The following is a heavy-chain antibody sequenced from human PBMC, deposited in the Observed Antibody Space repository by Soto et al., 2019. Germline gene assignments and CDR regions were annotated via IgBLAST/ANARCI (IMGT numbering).Heavy chain of an antibody. V-gene: IGHV4-59*08. CDR2: ISYSGST. Sequence: SETLSLTCTVSGGSISSFDWNWIRQSPGKGLEWIGYISYSGSTNYNPSLKSRVTISVDTSKNQFSLKLSSVTAADTAVYYCARQDTSGYAFPYWGQGTLVTVS. D-gene: IGHD3-22*01. J-gene: IGHJ4*02. CDR1: GGSISSFD. CDR3: ARQDTSGYAFPY.